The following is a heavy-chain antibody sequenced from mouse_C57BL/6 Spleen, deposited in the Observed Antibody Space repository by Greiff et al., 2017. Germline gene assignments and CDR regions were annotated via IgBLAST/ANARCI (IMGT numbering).Heavy chain of an antibody. CDR2: IYPGDGDT. CDR3: ARWGPPYSNYGAWFAY. D-gene: IGHD2-5*01. V-gene: IGHV1-80*01. Sequence: QVQLQQSGAELVKPGASVKISCKASGYAFSSYWMNWVKQRPGKGLEWIGQIYPGDGDTNYNGKFKGKATLTADKSSSTAYMQLSSLTSDDSAVYFCARWGPPYSNYGAWFAYWGKGTLVTVSA. CDR1: GYAFSSYW. J-gene: IGHJ3*01.